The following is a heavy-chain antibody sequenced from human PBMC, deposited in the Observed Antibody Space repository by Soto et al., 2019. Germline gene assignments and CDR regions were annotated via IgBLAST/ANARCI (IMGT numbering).Heavy chain of an antibody. Sequence: EVQLVESEGGLVQRGGSLRLSCAASGFTFNYYWMHWVRQAPGQGLVWVSHIHSDGSSTTYADSVKGRFTISRDNAKHTLYLQMNSLRAEDTAVYYCAMFYKCGFDLWGQGTTVTVSS. CDR2: IHSDGSST. CDR3: AMFYKCGFDL. J-gene: IGHJ3*01. CDR1: GFTFNYYW. V-gene: IGHV3-74*01. D-gene: IGHD1-1*01.